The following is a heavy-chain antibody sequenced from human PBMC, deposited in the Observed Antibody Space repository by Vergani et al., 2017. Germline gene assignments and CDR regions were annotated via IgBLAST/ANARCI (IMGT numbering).Heavy chain of an antibody. J-gene: IGHJ6*03. CDR3: ARDPAGYCSSTSCPHYYYYMDV. V-gene: IGHV3-9*01. Sequence: EVQLVESGGGLVQPGRSLRLSCAASGFTFDDYAMHWVRQAPGKGLEWVSGISWNSGSIGYADSVKGRFTISRDNAKNSLYLQMNSLRAEDTALYYCARDPAGYCSSTSCPHYYYYMDVWGKGTTVTVSS. CDR1: GFTFDDYA. CDR2: ISWNSGSI. D-gene: IGHD2-2*01.